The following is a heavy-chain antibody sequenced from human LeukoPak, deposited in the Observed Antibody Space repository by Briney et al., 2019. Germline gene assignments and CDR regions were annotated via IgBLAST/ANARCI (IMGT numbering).Heavy chain of an antibody. CDR2: INPNSGGT. J-gene: IGHJ3*02. V-gene: IGHV1-2*02. Sequence: ASVKVSCKASGYTFTSYYMHWVRQAPGQGLEWMGWINPNSGGTNYAQKLQGRVTMTTDTSTSTAYMELRSLRSDDTAVYYCARHPLGNDAFDIWGQGTMVTVSS. CDR1: GYTFTSYY. D-gene: IGHD3-16*02. CDR3: ARHPLGNDAFDI.